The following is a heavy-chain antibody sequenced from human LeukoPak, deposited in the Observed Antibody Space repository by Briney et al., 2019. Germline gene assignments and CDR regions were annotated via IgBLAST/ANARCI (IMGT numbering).Heavy chain of an antibody. V-gene: IGHV4-59*01. J-gene: IGHJ6*03. CDR1: GGSISSYY. CDR2: IYYSGST. Sequence: SETLSLTCTVSGGSISSYYWSWIRQPPGKGLELIGYIYYSGSTKYNPSLKSRVTITVDTSRNQFSLRLSSVTATDTAVYYCARSLYNYMDVWGKGTTVTVSS. CDR3: ARSLYNYMDV.